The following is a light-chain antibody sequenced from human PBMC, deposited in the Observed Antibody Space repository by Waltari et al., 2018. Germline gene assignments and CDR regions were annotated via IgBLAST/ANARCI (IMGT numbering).Light chain of an antibody. CDR3: QQYDSSPPT. CDR2: GAS. Sequence: ELVLTQSPATLSLSPGERATLSCRASQSVTNYLAWYQQKPGQAPRLLISGASSRATGIPDRFSGSGSATDFTLTISRLEPEDFAVYYCQQYDSSPPTFGGGTKVEIK. CDR1: QSVTNY. V-gene: IGKV3-20*01. J-gene: IGKJ4*01.